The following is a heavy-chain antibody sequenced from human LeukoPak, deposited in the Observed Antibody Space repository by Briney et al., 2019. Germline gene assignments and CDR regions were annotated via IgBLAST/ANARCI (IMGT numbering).Heavy chain of an antibody. D-gene: IGHD3-10*01. CDR3: AREGTNFAFDY. J-gene: IGHJ4*02. Sequence: PSETLSPTCAVYGGSFSGYYWSWIRQPPGKGLEWIGEINHSGSTNYNPSLKSRVTISVDTSKNQFSLKLSSVTAADTAVYYCAREGTNFAFDYWGQGTLVTVSS. CDR2: INHSGST. CDR1: GGSFSGYY. V-gene: IGHV4-34*01.